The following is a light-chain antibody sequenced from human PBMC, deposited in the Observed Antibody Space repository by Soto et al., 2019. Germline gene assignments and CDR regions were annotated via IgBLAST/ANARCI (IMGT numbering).Light chain of an antibody. CDR3: SSYKSSSTL. Sequence: QSALTQPASVSGSPGQSITISCTGTSSDVGGYNYVSWYQQHPGKAPKLMIYDVSNRPSGVSNRFSGSKSGNTASRTISGLQAEDEADYYCSSYKSSSTLFGGGTKLTVL. CDR2: DVS. V-gene: IGLV2-14*01. J-gene: IGLJ2*01. CDR1: SSDVGGYNY.